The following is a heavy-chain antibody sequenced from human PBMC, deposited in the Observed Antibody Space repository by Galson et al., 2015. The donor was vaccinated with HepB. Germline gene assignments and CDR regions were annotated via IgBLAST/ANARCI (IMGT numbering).Heavy chain of an antibody. D-gene: IGHD3-22*01. CDR1: GFTFSVYA. CDR3: ARTFYYDSSGYYYGNYFDY. V-gene: IGHV3-7*01. J-gene: IGHJ4*02. CDR2: IKQDGSEK. Sequence: SLRLSCAASGFTFSVYAIHWVRQAPGKGLEWVANIKQDGSEKYYVDSVKGRFTISRDNAKNSLYLQMNSLRAEDTAVYYCARTFYYDSSGYYYGNYFDYWGQGTLVTVSS.